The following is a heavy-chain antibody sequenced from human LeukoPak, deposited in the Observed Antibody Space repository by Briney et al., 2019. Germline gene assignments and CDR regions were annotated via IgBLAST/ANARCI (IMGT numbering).Heavy chain of an antibody. Sequence: ASVKVSCKASGGTFSSYPISWVRQAPGQGLEWMGWISAYNGNTTYAQKLQGRVTMTTDTSTSTAYMELRSLRSDDTAVYYCARDRLYDYVWGSYRTFDYWGQGTLVTVSS. CDR1: GGTFSSYP. V-gene: IGHV1-18*01. CDR3: ARDRLYDYVWGSYRTFDY. J-gene: IGHJ4*02. D-gene: IGHD3-16*02. CDR2: ISAYNGNT.